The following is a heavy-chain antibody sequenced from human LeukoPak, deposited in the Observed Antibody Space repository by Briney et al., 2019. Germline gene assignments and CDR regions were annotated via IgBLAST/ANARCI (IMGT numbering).Heavy chain of an antibody. J-gene: IGHJ4*02. D-gene: IGHD3-3*01. CDR2: INPNSGGT. Sequence: ASVKVSCKASGYTFTGYYMHWVRQAPGQGLAWMGWINPNSGGTSYAQKFQGRVTMTRDTSISTAYMELSRLRSDDTAVYYCARVNTIFGVVIDPYYFDYWGQGTLVTVSS. CDR3: ARVNTIFGVVIDPYYFDY. V-gene: IGHV1-2*02. CDR1: GYTFTGYY.